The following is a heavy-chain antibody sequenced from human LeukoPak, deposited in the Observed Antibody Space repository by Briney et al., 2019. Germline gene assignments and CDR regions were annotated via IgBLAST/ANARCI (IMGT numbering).Heavy chain of an antibody. CDR2: TSFTTTTV. CDR1: GFTLTNYG. Sequence: GGSLRLSCAGSGFTLTNYGMTWVRQAPGKGLEWVSYTSFTTTTVYYADSVEGRFTVSRDNAKNSEYLQMSSLRDEGTAMFYCARVGDGHSVNYLDLWGQGTLVTVSS. CDR3: ARVGDGHSVNYLDL. V-gene: IGHV3-48*02. D-gene: IGHD1-7*01. J-gene: IGHJ5*02.